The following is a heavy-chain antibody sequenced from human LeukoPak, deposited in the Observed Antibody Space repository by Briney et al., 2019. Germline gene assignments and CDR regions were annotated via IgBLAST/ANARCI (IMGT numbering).Heavy chain of an antibody. CDR3: ARARASGRSGSDY. CDR2: ISSSSSTI. V-gene: IGHV3-48*02. CDR1: GLTVSSYS. Sequence: GGSLRLSCAASGLTVSSYSMNWVRQAPGKGLEWVSYISSSSSTIYYADSVKGRFTISRDNAKNSLYLQMNSLRDEDTAVYYCARARASGRSGSDYWGQGTLVTVSS. J-gene: IGHJ4*02. D-gene: IGHD2-15*01.